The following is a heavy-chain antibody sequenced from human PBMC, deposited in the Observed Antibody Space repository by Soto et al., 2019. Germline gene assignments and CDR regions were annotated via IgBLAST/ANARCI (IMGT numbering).Heavy chain of an antibody. V-gene: IGHV1-69*02. CDR2: IIPILGIA. D-gene: IGHD2-21*02. J-gene: IGHJ3*02. Sequence: QVQLVQSGAEVKKPGSSVKVSCKASGGTFSSYTISWVRQAPGQGLEWMGRIIPILGIANYAQKFQGRVTITADKSTRIADIELSSLRSEDTAVYYCATKTETDAFDIWGQGTMVTVSS. CDR3: ATKTETDAFDI. CDR1: GGTFSSYT.